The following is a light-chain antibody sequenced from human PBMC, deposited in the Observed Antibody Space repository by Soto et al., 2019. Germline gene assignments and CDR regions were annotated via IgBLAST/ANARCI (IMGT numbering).Light chain of an antibody. CDR3: CSYAGSSTFDVV. Sequence: QSVLTQPASVSGSPGQSITISCTGTSSDVGSYNLVSWYQQHPGKAPKLMIYEVSKRPSGVSNRFSGSKSDNTASLTISGLQAEDEADYYCCSYAGSSTFDVVFGGGTKVTVL. J-gene: IGLJ2*01. CDR2: EVS. CDR1: SSDVGSYNL. V-gene: IGLV2-23*02.